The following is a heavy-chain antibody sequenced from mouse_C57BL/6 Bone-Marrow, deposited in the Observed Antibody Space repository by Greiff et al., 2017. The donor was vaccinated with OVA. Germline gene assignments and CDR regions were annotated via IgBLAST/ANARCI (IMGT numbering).Heavy chain of an antibody. V-gene: IGHV5-4*01. D-gene: IGHD1-1*01. Sequence: EVKLVESGGGLVKPGGSLKLSCAASGFTFSSYAMSWVRQTPEKRLEWVATISDGGSYTYYPDNVKGRFTISRDNAKNNLYLQMSHLKSEDTAMYYCARDHCYYGFAYWGQGTLVTVSA. CDR3: ARDHCYYGFAY. CDR1: GFTFSSYA. CDR2: ISDGGSYT. J-gene: IGHJ3*01.